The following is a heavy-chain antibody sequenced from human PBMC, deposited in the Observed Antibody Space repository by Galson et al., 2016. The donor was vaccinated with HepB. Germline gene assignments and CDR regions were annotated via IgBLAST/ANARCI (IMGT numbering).Heavy chain of an antibody. CDR1: GFTFSNYG. V-gene: IGHV3-30*03. CDR2: ISYDGSHK. D-gene: IGHD2-15*01. CDR3: ARGDSVEVATPRGSTHYYYGMDV. Sequence: SLRLSCAASGFTFSNYGMHWVRQAPGKGLEWVAVISYDGSHKFYTDSVRGRFPISRDNSKNTLYLQMNSLRAEDTAVYYCARGDSVEVATPRGSTHYYYGMDVWGQGTTVTVSS. J-gene: IGHJ6*02.